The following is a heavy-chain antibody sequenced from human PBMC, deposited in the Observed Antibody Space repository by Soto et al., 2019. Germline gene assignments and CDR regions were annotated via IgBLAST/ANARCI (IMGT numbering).Heavy chain of an antibody. J-gene: IGHJ4*02. D-gene: IGHD3-10*01. CDR2: IYWDGDD. CDR1: GFSVSTRGVG. Sequence: ITLKESGPALVKPTQTLTMTCTVSGFSVSTRGVGVGWIRQPPGKALEWVALIYWDGDDRYSPSLKSRLTITRDTGKNLVVLTMTNMDPADTATYYCARQRSGGRFFDYWGQGTLVTVSS. CDR3: ARQRSGGRFFDY. V-gene: IGHV2-5*02.